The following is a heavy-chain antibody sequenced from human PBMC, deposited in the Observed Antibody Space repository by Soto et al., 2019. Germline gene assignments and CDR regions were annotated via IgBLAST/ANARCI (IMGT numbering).Heavy chain of an antibody. CDR1: GGSISSYY. CDR3: ASLHSIGYFDY. J-gene: IGHJ4*02. D-gene: IGHD4-4*01. Sequence: SETLSLTCTVSGGSISSYYWSWIRQPPGKGLEWIGYIYYSGSTNYNPSLKSRVTISVDTSKNQFSLKLSSVTAADTAVYYCASLHSIGYFDYWGQGTLVTVPS. V-gene: IGHV4-59*01. CDR2: IYYSGST.